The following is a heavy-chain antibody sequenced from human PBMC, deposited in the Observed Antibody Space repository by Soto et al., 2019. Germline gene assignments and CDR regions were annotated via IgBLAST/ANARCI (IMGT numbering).Heavy chain of an antibody. CDR2: ISAYNGNT. Sequence: ASVKVSCKASGYTFTSYGISWVRQAPGQGLEWMGWISAYNGNTNYAQKLQGRVTMTTDTSTSTAYMELRSLRSDDTAVYYCARDTPPYSYGYQGWFDPWGQGTLVTVSS. J-gene: IGHJ5*02. CDR1: GYTFTSYG. V-gene: IGHV1-18*01. D-gene: IGHD5-18*01. CDR3: ARDTPPYSYGYQGWFDP.